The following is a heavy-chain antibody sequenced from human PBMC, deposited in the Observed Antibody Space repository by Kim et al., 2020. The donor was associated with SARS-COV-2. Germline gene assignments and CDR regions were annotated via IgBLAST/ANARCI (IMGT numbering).Heavy chain of an antibody. CDR2: ISSSGSTI. Sequence: GGSLRLSCAASGFTFSSYEMNWVRQAPGKGLEWVSYISSSGSTIYYADSVKGRFTISRDNAKNSLYLQMNSLRAEDTAVYYCARSGDYYDSSGYYVLRLNVSSSGPGDLVT. D-gene: IGHD3-22*01. CDR3: ARSGDYYDSSGYYVLRLNVSS. J-gene: IGHJ5*02. V-gene: IGHV3-48*03. CDR1: GFTFSSYE.